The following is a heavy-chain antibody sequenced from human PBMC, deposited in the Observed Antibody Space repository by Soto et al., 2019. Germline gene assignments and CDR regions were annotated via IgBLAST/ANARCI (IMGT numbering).Heavy chain of an antibody. J-gene: IGHJ4*02. D-gene: IGHD3-22*01. CDR3: ARVDDYYDSSGYFDY. V-gene: IGHV4-31*03. CDR1: GGSISSGGYY. Sequence: SETLSLTCTVSGGSISSGGYYWSWIRQHPGKGLEWIGYIYYSGSTYYNPSLKSRVTISVDTSKNQFSLKLSSVTAADTAVYYCARVDDYYDSSGYFDYWGQGTLVTVSS. CDR2: IYYSGST.